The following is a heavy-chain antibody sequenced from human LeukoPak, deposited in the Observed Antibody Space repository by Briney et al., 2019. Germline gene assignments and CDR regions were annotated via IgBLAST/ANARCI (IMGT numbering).Heavy chain of an antibody. Sequence: PGGSLRLPCAASGFTFSSYEMNWVRQAPGKGLEWVSYISSSGSTIYYADSVKGRFTISRDNAKNSLYLQMNSLRAEDTAVYYCARDLGYCSGGSCYSVWYFDYWGQGTLVTVSS. CDR3: ARDLGYCSGGSCYSVWYFDY. CDR2: ISSSGSTI. D-gene: IGHD2-15*01. J-gene: IGHJ4*02. V-gene: IGHV3-48*03. CDR1: GFTFSSYE.